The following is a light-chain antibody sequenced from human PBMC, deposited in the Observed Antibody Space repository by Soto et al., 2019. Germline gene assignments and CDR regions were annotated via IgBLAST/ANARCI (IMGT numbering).Light chain of an antibody. CDR2: RNN. Sequence: QSVLTQPPSASVTPGQRVTISCSGSSSNIGSNYVYWYQQLPGTAPKLLIYRNNQRPSGVPDRFSGSKSGTSASLAISGLRSEDEADYYCAAWDDSLSGPVVFGGGTKLTVL. CDR1: SSNIGSNY. CDR3: AAWDDSLSGPVV. V-gene: IGLV1-47*01. J-gene: IGLJ2*01.